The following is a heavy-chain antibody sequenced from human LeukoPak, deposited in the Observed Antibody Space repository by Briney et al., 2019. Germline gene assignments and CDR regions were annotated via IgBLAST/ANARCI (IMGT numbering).Heavy chain of an antibody. Sequence: PSETLSLTCTVSGGSISGYYWSWIRQPPGKGLEWICFIYYTGNTNYTPSLESRLTISVDTSKNQFSLKVSSVTAADTALYYCVRSKSGTCGWFEPWGQGTLVTVSS. CDR3: VRSKSGTCGWFEP. V-gene: IGHV4-59*01. CDR2: IYYTGNT. CDR1: GGSISGYY. D-gene: IGHD2-15*01. J-gene: IGHJ5*02.